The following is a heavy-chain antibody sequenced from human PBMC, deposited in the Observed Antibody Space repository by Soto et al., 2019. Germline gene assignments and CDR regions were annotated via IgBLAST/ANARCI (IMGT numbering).Heavy chain of an antibody. D-gene: IGHD3-3*01. CDR1: GYTFNSYY. V-gene: IGHV1-46*02. CDR2: INPSGGST. CDR3: ARVYDFWSGYQPYDAFDI. J-gene: IGHJ3*02. Sequence: ASVKVSCKASGYTFNSYYMHWVRQAPGQGLEWMGIINPSGGSTSYAQKFQGRVTMTRDTSTSTVYMELSSLRSEDTAVYYCARVYDFWSGYQPYDAFDIWGQGTMVPVSS.